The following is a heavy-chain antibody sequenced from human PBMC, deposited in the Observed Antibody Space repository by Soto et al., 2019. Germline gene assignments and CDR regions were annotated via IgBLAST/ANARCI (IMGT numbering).Heavy chain of an antibody. CDR1: GYSFTTYW. Sequence: PGESLKISCKGSGYSFTTYWIGWVRQMPGKGLEWMGIIYPGDSDTRYSPSFQGQVTISADKSISTAYLQWSSLKASDTAMYYYAKPTRYRKSWEGYSEYWGQGLLVPVSS. V-gene: IGHV5-51*01. CDR2: IYPGDSDT. J-gene: IGHJ4*02. D-gene: IGHD3-16*02. CDR3: AKPTRYRKSWEGYSEY.